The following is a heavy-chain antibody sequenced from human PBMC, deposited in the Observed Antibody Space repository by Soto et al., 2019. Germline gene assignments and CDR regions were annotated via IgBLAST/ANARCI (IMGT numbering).Heavy chain of an antibody. J-gene: IGHJ6*02. D-gene: IGHD2-15*01. V-gene: IGHV3-11*01. Sequence: PGGSLRLSCAASGFTFSDYYMSWIRQAPGKGLEWVAYISTSDSAIYYTDSVKGRFTISRDNPKNSMYLQMNSLRAEDTALYYCAKDIGPRFYYYGMDVWGQGTTVTVSS. CDR2: ISTSDSAI. CDR3: AKDIGPRFYYYGMDV. CDR1: GFTFSDYY.